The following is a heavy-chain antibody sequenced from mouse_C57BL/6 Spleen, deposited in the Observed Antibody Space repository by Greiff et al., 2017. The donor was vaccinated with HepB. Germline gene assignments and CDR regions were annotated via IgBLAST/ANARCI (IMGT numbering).Heavy chain of an antibody. CDR1: GYTFPSYW. V-gene: IGHV1-55*01. J-gene: IGHJ4*01. CDR3: AREGLLSGSYAMDY. Sequence: QVQLQQPGAELVKPGASVKMSCKASGYTFPSYWITWVKQRPGQGLEWIGDIYPGSGSTNYNEKFKSKATLTVDTSSSTAYMQLSSLTSEDSAVYYCAREGLLSGSYAMDYWGQGTSVTVSS. CDR2: IYPGSGST. D-gene: IGHD2-1*01.